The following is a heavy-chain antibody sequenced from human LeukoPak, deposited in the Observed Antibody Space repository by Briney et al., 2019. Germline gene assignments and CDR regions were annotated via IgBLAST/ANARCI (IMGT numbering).Heavy chain of an antibody. CDR1: GGSISSSSYY. D-gene: IGHD3-10*01. V-gene: IGHV4-39*01. Sequence: ETLSLTCTVSGGSISSSSYYWGWIRQPPGKGLEWIGSIYYSGGTYYNPSLKSRVTISVDTSKNQFSLKLSYVTAADTAVYYCARHVAYYGSGSLYIDYWGQGT. CDR3: ARHVAYYGSGSLYIDY. J-gene: IGHJ4*02. CDR2: IYYSGGT.